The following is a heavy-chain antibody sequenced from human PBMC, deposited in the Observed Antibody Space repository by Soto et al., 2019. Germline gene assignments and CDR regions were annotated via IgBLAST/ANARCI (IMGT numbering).Heavy chain of an antibody. CDR3: ARRSGDGYNPYYFDY. CDR1: GFTLEYYA. J-gene: IGHJ4*02. Sequence: PGGSLRLGCAASGFTLEYYAMHWVRQAPGKGLGWVSAISSNSGSIGYADSVNGRFTISRDNAKNSLYLQMNSLRAEDTALYYCARRSGDGYNPYYFDYWGQGTLVTVSS. V-gene: IGHV3-9*01. CDR2: ISSNSGSI. D-gene: IGHD3-3*01.